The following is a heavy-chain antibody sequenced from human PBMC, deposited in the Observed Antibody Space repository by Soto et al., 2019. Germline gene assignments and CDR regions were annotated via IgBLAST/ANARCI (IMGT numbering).Heavy chain of an antibody. J-gene: IGHJ6*02. CDR2: ISYDGTYK. V-gene: IGHV3-30*14. D-gene: IGHD5-12*01. CDR1: GFTFNNFA. Sequence: QVQLVESGGGVVQPGRSLRLSCAASGFTFNNFAMHWVRQAPGKGLEWVAFISYDGTYKYYADSVRGRFTVYRDNSKSTQFLQMNSLKFEDTAVYVCANEVDVAFSSLQYGMDVWGQGTTVTVSS. CDR3: ANEVDVAFSSLQYGMDV.